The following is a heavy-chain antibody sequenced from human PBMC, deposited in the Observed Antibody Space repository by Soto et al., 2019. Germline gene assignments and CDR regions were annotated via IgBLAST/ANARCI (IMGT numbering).Heavy chain of an antibody. V-gene: IGHV1-18*01. Sequence: GASVKVSCKACGYTFNSYGISWVRQTPGQGLEWMGWISAYNGNTNYADSVKGRFTISRDNAKNSLYLQMNSLRAEDTAVYYCASYGSGSPALANFDYWGQGTLVTVSS. CDR1: GYTFNSYG. D-gene: IGHD3-10*01. CDR2: ISAYNGNT. J-gene: IGHJ4*02. CDR3: ASYGSGSPALANFDY.